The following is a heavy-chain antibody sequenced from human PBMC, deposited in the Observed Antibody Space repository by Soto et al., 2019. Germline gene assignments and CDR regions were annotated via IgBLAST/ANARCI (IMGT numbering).Heavy chain of an antibody. CDR2: MYRDGKT. J-gene: IGHJ6*02. Sequence: PSETLSLTCAVSGYSISSGYYWGWIRQSPGKGLEWIGSMYRDGKTYYNPSLKSRVTISGDTSKNQFSLKLTSVTAADTAVYYCARSGDTMVRGVIIFHYYGMDVWGQGTTVTSP. V-gene: IGHV4-38-2*01. D-gene: IGHD3-10*01. CDR1: GYSISSGYY. CDR3: ARSGDTMVRGVIIFHYYGMDV.